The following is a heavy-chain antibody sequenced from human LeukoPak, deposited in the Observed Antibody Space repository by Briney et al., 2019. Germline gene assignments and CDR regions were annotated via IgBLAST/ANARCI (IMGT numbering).Heavy chain of an antibody. CDR3: AKDSGSYYYFDY. Sequence: PGGSLRLSCAASGFTFSSYAMSWVRRAPGKGLEWVSAISGSGGSTYYADSVKGRFTISRDNSKNTLYLQMNSLRAEDTAVYYCAKDSGSYYYFDYWGKGTLVTVSS. CDR2: ISGSGGST. CDR1: GFTFSSYA. D-gene: IGHD1-26*01. J-gene: IGHJ4*02. V-gene: IGHV3-23*01.